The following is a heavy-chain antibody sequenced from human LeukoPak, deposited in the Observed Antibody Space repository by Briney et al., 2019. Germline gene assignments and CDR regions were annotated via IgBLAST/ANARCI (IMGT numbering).Heavy chain of an antibody. Sequence: ASETLSLTCTVSGGSISSYYCSWIRQPPGKGLEWIGYIYYSGSTNYNPSLKSRVTISVDTSKNQFSLKLSSVTAADTAVYYCARSPRHIEAGAFDIWGQGTMVTVSS. V-gene: IGHV4-59*08. CDR1: GGSISSYY. CDR3: ARSPRHIEAGAFDI. J-gene: IGHJ3*02. CDR2: IYYSGST.